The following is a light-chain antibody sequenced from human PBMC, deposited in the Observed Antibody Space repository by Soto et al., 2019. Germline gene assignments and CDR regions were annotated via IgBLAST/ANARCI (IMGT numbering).Light chain of an antibody. CDR1: SSDVGSYNL. CDR2: EGN. Sequence: QSALTQPASVSGSPGQSITISCTGTSSDVGSYNLVSWYQQHPGKAPKLMVYEGNERPSGVSNRFSGSKSGNTASLTISGLQAEDEADYYCCSYAGSSTWVFGGGTKPSLL. CDR3: CSYAGSSTWV. V-gene: IGLV2-23*01. J-gene: IGLJ3*02.